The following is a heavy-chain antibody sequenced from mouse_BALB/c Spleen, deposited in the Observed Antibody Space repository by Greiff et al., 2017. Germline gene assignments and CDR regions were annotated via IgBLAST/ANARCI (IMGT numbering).Heavy chain of an antibody. CDR2: IYPGNVNT. CDR3: ARLGYNGYYLDY. D-gene: IGHD2-3*01. J-gene: IGHJ4*01. CDR1: GYTFTSYY. Sequence: QVQLQQSGPELVKPGASVRISCKASGYTFTSYYIHWVKQRPGQGLEWIGWIYPGNVNTKYNEKFKGKATLTADKSSSTAYMQLSSLTSEDSAVYFCARLGYNGYYLDYWGQGTSVTVSS. V-gene: IGHV1S56*01.